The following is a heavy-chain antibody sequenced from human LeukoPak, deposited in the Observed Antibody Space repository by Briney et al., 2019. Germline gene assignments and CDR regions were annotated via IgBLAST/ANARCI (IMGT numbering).Heavy chain of an antibody. CDR2: IKQGGSEK. CDR1: GFTFSNYW. V-gene: IGHV3-7*01. D-gene: IGHD6-13*01. J-gene: IGHJ2*01. CDR3: ARTPSIVGYTSRELGHWYFDL. Sequence: PGGSLRLSCTTSGFTFSNYWMSWVRQAQGKGLEWVANIKQGGSEKHYVDSVKGRFTISRDNAKNSLFLQMNSLRAEDTAVYYCARTPSIVGYTSRELGHWYFDLWGRGTPVTVSS.